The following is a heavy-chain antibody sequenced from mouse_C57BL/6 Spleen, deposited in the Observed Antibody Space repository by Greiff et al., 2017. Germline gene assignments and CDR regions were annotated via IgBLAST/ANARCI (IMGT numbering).Heavy chain of an antibody. CDR3: AREDGLRSNLDY. CDR2: INPSNGGT. D-gene: IGHD2-5*01. CDR1: GYTFTSYW. J-gene: IGHJ2*01. V-gene: IGHV1-53*01. Sequence: QVQLQQPGTELVKPGASVKLSCKASGYTFTSYWMHWVKQRPGQGLEWIGNINPSNGGTNYNQQFKCKATLTVDTSSSTAYMQLSSLTSEDSAVYFCAREDGLRSNLDYWGQGTTLTVSS.